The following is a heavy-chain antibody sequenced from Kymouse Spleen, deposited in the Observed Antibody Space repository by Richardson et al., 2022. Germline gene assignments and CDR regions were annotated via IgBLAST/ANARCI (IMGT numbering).Heavy chain of an antibody. Sequence: QVQLQQWGAGLLKPSETLSLTCAVYGGSFSGYYWSWIRQPPGKGLEWIGEINHSGSTNYNPSLKSRVTISVDTSKNQFSLKLSSVTAADTAVYYCASYGSGRGWFDPWGQGTLVTVSS. D-gene: IGHD3-10*01. CDR3: ASYGSGRGWFDP. CDR2: INHSGST. J-gene: IGHJ5*02. V-gene: IGHV4-34*01. CDR1: GGSFSGYY.